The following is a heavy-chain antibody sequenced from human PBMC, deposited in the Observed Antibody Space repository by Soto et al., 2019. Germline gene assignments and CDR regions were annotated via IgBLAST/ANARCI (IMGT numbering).Heavy chain of an antibody. V-gene: IGHV3-23*01. CDR1: GFTLSNYA. CDR2: ISGSGRST. D-gene: IGHD2-15*01. Sequence: GGSLRLSCSASGFTLSNYAMSWVRQAPGKGLEWVASISGSGRSTNYADSVKGRFTISRDNSKNTLAVQMSSLRAEDTAVYYCARDGGNICSGGSCYFQAPDYWGQGTLVTVSS. J-gene: IGHJ4*02. CDR3: ARDGGNICSGGSCYFQAPDY.